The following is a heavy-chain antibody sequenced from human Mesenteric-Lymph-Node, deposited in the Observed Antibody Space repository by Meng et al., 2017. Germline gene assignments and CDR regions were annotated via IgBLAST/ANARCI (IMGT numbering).Heavy chain of an antibody. J-gene: IGHJ4*02. CDR1: GGSLDNSDYF. D-gene: IGHD4-17*01. V-gene: IGHV4-39*01. CDR2: VRYSGTA. Sequence: QLQRPGAGPGLVKPSGTLSLTCPVSGGSLDNSDYFWDWIRQPPGKGLEWIGSVRYSGTAYYNPSLTSRVTMSVDTSKNQFSLNLSSLTAADTAVYYCARHVYGDSYGFWGQGTLVTVSS. CDR3: ARHVYGDSYGF.